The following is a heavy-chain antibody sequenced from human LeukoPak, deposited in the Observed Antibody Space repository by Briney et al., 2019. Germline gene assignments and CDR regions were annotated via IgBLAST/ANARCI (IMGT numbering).Heavy chain of an antibody. CDR3: ATYRQVLLPFEA. CDR1: GFTYTNSW. J-gene: IGHJ5*02. CDR2: IKQDRSEK. Sequence: GGSLRLSCAASGFTYTNSWMCWVRQAPGRGVWLVANIKQDRSEKYYVDSVKGRFTISRDNAKNSLYLQMNSLRAEDTAIYYCATYRQVLLPFEAWGQGTLVTVSS. D-gene: IGHD2-8*02. V-gene: IGHV3-7*03.